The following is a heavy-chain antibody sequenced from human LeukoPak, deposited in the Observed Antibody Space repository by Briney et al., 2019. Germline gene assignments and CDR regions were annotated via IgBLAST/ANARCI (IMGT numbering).Heavy chain of an antibody. J-gene: IGHJ4*02. CDR1: GGSISNYY. CDR2: IFYSGTT. Sequence: PSETLSLTCTVSGGSISNYYWSWIRQPPGKGLEWLGYIFYSGTTNYNPSLKSRVTISVDTSKNQFSLKLSSVTAEDTAVYYCAKKLRLGYYYDSSGYHPLDYWGQGTLVTVSS. CDR3: AKKLRLGYYYDSSGYHPLDY. D-gene: IGHD3-22*01. V-gene: IGHV4-59*01.